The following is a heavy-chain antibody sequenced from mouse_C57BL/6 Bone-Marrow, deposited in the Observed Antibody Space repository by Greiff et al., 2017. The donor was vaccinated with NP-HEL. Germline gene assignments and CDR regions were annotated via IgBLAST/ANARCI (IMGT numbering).Heavy chain of an antibody. D-gene: IGHD2-1*01. J-gene: IGHJ2*01. Sequence: QVQLQQPGAELVKPGASVKLSCKASGYTFTSYWMHWVKQRPGQGLEWIGMIHPNSGSTNYNEKFKSKATLTVDKSSSTAYMQLSSLTSEDSAVYYCARGGEGYYGNRTGTGDYWGQGTTLTVSS. CDR2: IHPNSGST. V-gene: IGHV1-64*01. CDR1: GYTFTSYW. CDR3: ARGGEGYYGNRTGTGDY.